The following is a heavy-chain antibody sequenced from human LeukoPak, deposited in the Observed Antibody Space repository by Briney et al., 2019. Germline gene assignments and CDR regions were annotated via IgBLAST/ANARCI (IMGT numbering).Heavy chain of an antibody. Sequence: GGSLRLSCAASGFTFSSYAMSWVRQAPGRGLEWVSTISGSGGSTYCADSVKGRFTISRDNSKNTLYPQMNSLRAEDTAVYYCAKGSGLTGTFFDYWGQGTLVTVSS. CDR3: AKGSGLTGTFFDY. V-gene: IGHV3-23*01. D-gene: IGHD7-27*01. J-gene: IGHJ4*02. CDR1: GFTFSSYA. CDR2: ISGSGGST.